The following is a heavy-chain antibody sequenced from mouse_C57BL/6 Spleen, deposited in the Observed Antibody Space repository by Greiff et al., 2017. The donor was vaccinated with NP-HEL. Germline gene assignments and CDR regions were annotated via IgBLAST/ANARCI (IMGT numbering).Heavy chain of an antibody. Sequence: DVMLVESGGGLVKPGGSLKLSCAASGFTFSDYGMHWVRQAPEKGLEWVAYISSGSSTIYYADTVKGRFTISRDNAKNTLFLQMTSLRSEDTAMYYCARADYYDYDEAWFAYWGQGTLVTVSA. V-gene: IGHV5-17*01. D-gene: IGHD2-4*01. CDR1: GFTFSDYG. CDR2: ISSGSSTI. CDR3: ARADYYDYDEAWFAY. J-gene: IGHJ3*01.